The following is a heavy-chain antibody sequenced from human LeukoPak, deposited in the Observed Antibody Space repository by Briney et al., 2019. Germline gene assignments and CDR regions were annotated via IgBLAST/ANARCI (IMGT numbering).Heavy chain of an antibody. CDR1: GGTFSSFA. V-gene: IGHV1-8*02. CDR2: INPNSGGT. J-gene: IGHJ4*02. D-gene: IGHD4-23*01. Sequence: ASVKVSCKASGGTFSSFAISWVRQAPGQGLEWMGWINPNSGGTNYAQKFQGRVTMTRDMSTSTLSMELSNLRSEDTAMYYCARDRGIHDYGGHSGPGYYFDYWGQGTLVTVSS. CDR3: ARDRGIHDYGGHSGPGYYFDY.